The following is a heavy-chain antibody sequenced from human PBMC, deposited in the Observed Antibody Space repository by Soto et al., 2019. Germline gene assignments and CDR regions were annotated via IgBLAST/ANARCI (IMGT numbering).Heavy chain of an antibody. V-gene: IGHV3-11*01. D-gene: IGHD3-3*01. CDR3: ARSPLYYDFWSGYYSASTPPFDY. J-gene: IGHJ4*02. CDR2: ISSSGSTI. CDR1: GFTFSDYY. Sequence: GGSLRLSCAASGFTFSDYYMSWIRQAPGKGLEWVSYISSSGSTIYYADSVKGRFTISRDNAKNSLYLQMNSLRAEDTAVYYRARSPLYYDFWSGYYSASTPPFDYWGQGTLVTVSS.